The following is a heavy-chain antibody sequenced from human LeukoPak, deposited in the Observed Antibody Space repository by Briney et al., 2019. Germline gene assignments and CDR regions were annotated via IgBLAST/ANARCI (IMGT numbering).Heavy chain of an antibody. CDR2: IKQDGSEK. V-gene: IGHV3-7*03. CDR3: AKPMVRGVITHDAFDI. Sequence: GGSLRLSCAASGFTFSSYWMSWVRQAPGKGLQWVANIKQDGSEKYYVDSVKGRFTISRDNAKNTLYLQMNSLRAEDTAVYYCAKPMVRGVITHDAFDIWGQGTMVTVSS. D-gene: IGHD3-10*01. J-gene: IGHJ3*02. CDR1: GFTFSSYW.